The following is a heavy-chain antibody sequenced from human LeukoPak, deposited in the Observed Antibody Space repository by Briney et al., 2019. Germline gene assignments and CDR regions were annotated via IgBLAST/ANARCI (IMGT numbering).Heavy chain of an antibody. J-gene: IGHJ6*02. Sequence: ASVKVSCKASGYTFTGYYMHWVRQAPGQGLEWMGWINPNSGGTNYAQKFQGRVTMTRDTSISTAYMELSRLRSDDTAVYYCAREGRAAGYYYGMDVWAKGPRSPSP. CDR2: INPNSGGT. D-gene: IGHD6-13*01. V-gene: IGHV1-2*02. CDR1: GYTFTGYY. CDR3: AREGRAAGYYYGMDV.